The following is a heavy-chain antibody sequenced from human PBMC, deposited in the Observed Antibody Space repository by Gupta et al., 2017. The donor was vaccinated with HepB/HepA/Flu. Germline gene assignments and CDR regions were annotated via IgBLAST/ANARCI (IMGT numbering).Heavy chain of an antibody. V-gene: IGHV3-23*01. Sequence: DVQLLESGGGLVQPGGSLRLSCAGSGFTFNTYVMSWVRQAPGKGLEWVSIISGSGESSIYADSVKGRFTISIDNSKNRLYLQMNSVRAEDTARYYCTTEKDCTTSTCPFVYGGQGTMVTVFS. CDR1: GFTFNTYV. CDR2: ISGSGESS. J-gene: IGHJ4*02. D-gene: IGHD2-8*01. CDR3: TTEKDCTTSTCPFVY.